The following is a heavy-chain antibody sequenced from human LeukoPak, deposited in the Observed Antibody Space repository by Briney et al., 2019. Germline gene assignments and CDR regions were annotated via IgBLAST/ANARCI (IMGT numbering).Heavy chain of an antibody. CDR1: GGTLSSYA. CDR3: ASHYYDSSGYYYGFDY. D-gene: IGHD3-22*01. Sequence: SVKVSCKASGGTLSSYAISWVRQAPGQGLEWMGGIIPIFGTANYAQKFQGRVTITADESTSTAYMELSSLRSEDTAVYYCASHYYDSSGYYYGFDYWGQGTLVTVSS. V-gene: IGHV1-69*01. CDR2: IIPIFGTA. J-gene: IGHJ4*02.